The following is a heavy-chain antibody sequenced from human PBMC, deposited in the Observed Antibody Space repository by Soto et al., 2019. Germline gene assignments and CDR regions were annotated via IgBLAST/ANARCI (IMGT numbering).Heavy chain of an antibody. CDR2: IIPILGIA. Sequence: GASVKVSCKASGGTFSSYTISWVRQAPGQGLEWMGRIIPILGIANYAQKFQGRVTITADKSTSTAYMELSSLRSEDTAVYYCARVIAVAHYYYYYMDVWGKGTTVTVSS. D-gene: IGHD6-19*01. V-gene: IGHV1-69*02. CDR3: ARVIAVAHYYYYYMDV. CDR1: GGTFSSYT. J-gene: IGHJ6*03.